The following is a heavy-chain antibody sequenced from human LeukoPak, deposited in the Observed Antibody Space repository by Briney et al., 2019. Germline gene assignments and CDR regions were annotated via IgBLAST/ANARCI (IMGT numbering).Heavy chain of an antibody. Sequence: QPGGSLRLSCAASGFTFSSYWMHWVRQAPGKGLVWVSRINSDGTSTSYADSVKGRFIISRDNAKNTLFLQMNSLRAEDTAVYYCAGNSPGFDSWGQGTLVTVSS. CDR3: AGNSPGFDS. CDR1: GFTFSSYW. V-gene: IGHV3-74*01. D-gene: IGHD2-21*01. CDR2: INSDGTST. J-gene: IGHJ4*02.